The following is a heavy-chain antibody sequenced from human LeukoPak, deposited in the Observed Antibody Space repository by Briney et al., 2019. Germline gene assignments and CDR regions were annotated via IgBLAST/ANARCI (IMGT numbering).Heavy chain of an antibody. CDR2: ISWNSGSI. J-gene: IGHJ4*02. CDR3: AKEPGEFGEP. Sequence: GGSLRLSCAATGFTFDDYAVHWVRQAPGKGLEWASGISWNSGSIGYADSVKGRFTISRDNAKNSLYLQMNSLRAEDTALYYCAKEPGEFGEPWGQGTLVTVSS. CDR1: GFTFDDYA. D-gene: IGHD3-10*01. V-gene: IGHV3-9*01.